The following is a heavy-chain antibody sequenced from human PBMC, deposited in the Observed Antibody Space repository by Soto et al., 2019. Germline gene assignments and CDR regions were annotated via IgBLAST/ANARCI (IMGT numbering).Heavy chain of an antibody. CDR2: IIPILGIA. J-gene: IGHJ6*02. D-gene: IGHD2-21*02. CDR3: ARVSCGGDCYPDYYYYGMDV. Sequence: VKVSCEASGGTFSSYTISWVRQAPGQGLEWMGRIIPILGIANYAQKFQGRVTITADKSTSTAYMELSSLRSEDTAVYYCARVSCGGDCYPDYYYYGMDVWGQGTTVTVSS. CDR1: GGTFSSYT. V-gene: IGHV1-69*02.